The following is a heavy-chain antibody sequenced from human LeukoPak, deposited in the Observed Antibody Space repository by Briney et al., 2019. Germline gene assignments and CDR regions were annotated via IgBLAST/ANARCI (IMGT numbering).Heavy chain of an antibody. Sequence: ASVKVSCKASGYTFTGYYMHWVRQAPGQGLEWMGWINPNSGGTNYAQKFQGRVTMTRDTSISTAYMELSRLRSDDTAVYYCARENYCSSTSCPIGYWGQGTLVTVSS. V-gene: IGHV1-2*02. D-gene: IGHD2-2*01. CDR1: GYTFTGYY. J-gene: IGHJ4*02. CDR3: ARENYCSSTSCPIGY. CDR2: INPNSGGT.